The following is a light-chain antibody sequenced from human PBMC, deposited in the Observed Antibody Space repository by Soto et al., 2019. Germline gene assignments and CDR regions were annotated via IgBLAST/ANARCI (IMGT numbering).Light chain of an antibody. V-gene: IGKV1-5*03. Sequence: DIQMTQSPSTRSASLGDRVTITCLASQSINSRLAWYQQKPGKAPKLLIYQASNLESGVPPRFSGSGYGTEFTLTISSMTPDDFATYYCQQYNALWTFGHGTKVDIK. J-gene: IGKJ1*01. CDR3: QQYNALWT. CDR1: QSINSR. CDR2: QAS.